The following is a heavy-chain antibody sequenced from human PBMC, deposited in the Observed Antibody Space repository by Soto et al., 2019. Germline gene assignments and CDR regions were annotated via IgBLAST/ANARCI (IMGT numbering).Heavy chain of an antibody. J-gene: IGHJ3*02. CDR2: INPNSGGT. Sequence: ASVKVSCKASGYTFTGYYMHWVRQAPGQGLEWMGWINPNSGGTNYAQKFQGWVTMTRDTSISTAYMELSRLRSDDTAVYYCARGRAWNDVAFYIWGQGTMVTVSS. CDR1: GYTFTGYY. CDR3: ARGRAWNDVAFYI. D-gene: IGHD1-1*01. V-gene: IGHV1-2*04.